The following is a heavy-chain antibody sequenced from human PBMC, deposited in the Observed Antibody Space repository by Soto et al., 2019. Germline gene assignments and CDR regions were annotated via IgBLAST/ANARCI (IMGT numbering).Heavy chain of an antibody. CDR3: AKVHCSGGSCYLYYYYGMDV. Sequence: GGSLRLSCAASGFTFSSYAMSWVRQAPGKGLEWVSAISGSDGSTYYADSVKGRFTISRDNSKNTLYLQMNSLRAEDTAVYYCAKVHCSGGSCYLYYYYGMDVWGQGTTVTVSS. J-gene: IGHJ6*02. CDR1: GFTFSSYA. D-gene: IGHD2-15*01. CDR2: ISGSDGST. V-gene: IGHV3-23*01.